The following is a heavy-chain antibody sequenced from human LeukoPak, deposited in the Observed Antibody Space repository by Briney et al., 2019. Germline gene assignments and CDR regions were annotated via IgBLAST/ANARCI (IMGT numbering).Heavy chain of an antibody. Sequence: GGSLRLSCAASGFTFSSYAMSWVRQAPGKGLEWVSAISYSGDNTHYTDSVKGRFTISRDNSKNTLYLQMNSQRVEDTAIYYCAREGASLILMVIPPDYWGQGTLVTVSS. D-gene: IGHD3-22*01. J-gene: IGHJ4*02. CDR1: GFTFSSYA. CDR2: ISYSGDNT. CDR3: AREGASLILMVIPPDY. V-gene: IGHV3-23*01.